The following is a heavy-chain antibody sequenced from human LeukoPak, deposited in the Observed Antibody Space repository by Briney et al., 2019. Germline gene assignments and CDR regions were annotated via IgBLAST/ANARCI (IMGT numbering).Heavy chain of an antibody. CDR2: IYPGDSDT. Sequence: GESLQISCKGSGYSFTSYWIGWVRPLPGKGLEWMGIIYPGDSDTRYSPSFQGQVPISADKSISTAYLQWSSLKASDTAMYYCARQRDSSWHEDFDYWGQGTLVTVSS. CDR1: GYSFTSYW. CDR3: ARQRDSSWHEDFDY. V-gene: IGHV5-51*01. J-gene: IGHJ4*02. D-gene: IGHD6-13*01.